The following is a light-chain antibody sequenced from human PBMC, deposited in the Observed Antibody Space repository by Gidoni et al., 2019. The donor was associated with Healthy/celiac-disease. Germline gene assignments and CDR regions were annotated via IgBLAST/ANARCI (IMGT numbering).Light chain of an antibody. CDR3: SSYTSSSTLV. J-gene: IGLJ2*01. Sequence: QSITISCTGTSSDVGGYNYVSWCQQHPGKAPKLMIYDVSKRPSGVSNRFSGSKSGNTASLTISGLQAEDEADYYCSSYTSSSTLVFGGGTKLTVL. CDR1: SSDVGGYNY. V-gene: IGLV2-14*04. CDR2: DVS.